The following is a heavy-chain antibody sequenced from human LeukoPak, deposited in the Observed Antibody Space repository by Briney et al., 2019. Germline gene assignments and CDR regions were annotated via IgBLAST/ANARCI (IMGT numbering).Heavy chain of an antibody. J-gene: IGHJ4*02. CDR3: ARGYSYAETTFDY. CDR1: GGSVSSGSYY. CDR2: IYYSGST. V-gene: IGHV4-61*01. D-gene: IGHD5-18*01. Sequence: SETLSLTCTVSGGSVSSGSYYWSWIRQPPGKGLEWIGYIYYSGSTNYNPSLKSRVTISVDTSKNQFSLKLSSVTAADTAVYYCARGYSYAETTFDYWGQGTLVTVSS.